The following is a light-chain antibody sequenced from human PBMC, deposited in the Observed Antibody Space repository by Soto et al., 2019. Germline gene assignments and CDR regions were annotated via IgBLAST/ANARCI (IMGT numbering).Light chain of an antibody. J-gene: IGLJ2*01. CDR1: SGSVSTSYY. V-gene: IGLV8-61*01. Sequence: QAVVTQEPSFSVSPGGTVTLTCGLNSGSVSTSYYPSWYQQTPGQAPRTLIYSTNTRSSGVPDRFSGSILGNKAALTITGAQPDDESDYYCVLYMAGGISVFGGGTKLTVL. CDR3: VLYMAGGISV. CDR2: STN.